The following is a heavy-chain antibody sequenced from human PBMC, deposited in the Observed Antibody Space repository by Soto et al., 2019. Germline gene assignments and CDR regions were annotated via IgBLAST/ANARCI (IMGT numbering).Heavy chain of an antibody. V-gene: IGHV3-15*01. CDR3: TTRITIFGVVIWS. D-gene: IGHD3-3*01. J-gene: IGHJ5*02. CDR1: GFTFSDHY. Sequence: GGSLRLSCAASGFTFSDHYMDWVRQAPGKGLEWVGRIKSKTDGGTTDYAAPVKGRFTISRDDSKNTLYLQMNSLKTEDTAVYYCTTRITIFGVVIWSWGQGTLVTVS. CDR2: IKSKTDGGTT.